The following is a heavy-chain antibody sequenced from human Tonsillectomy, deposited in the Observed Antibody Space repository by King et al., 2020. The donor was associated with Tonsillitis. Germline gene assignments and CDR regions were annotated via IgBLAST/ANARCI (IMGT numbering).Heavy chain of an antibody. V-gene: IGHV3-30*17. Sequence: VQLVESGGGVVQPGRSLRLSCAASGFTFSSYAMHRVRQAPGKGLEWVAVISYDGSNNFFADSVKGRFTISRDNSKNTLYLQINSLSAEDTAVYYCARDSTDYSYYYYMDVWGKGTTVTVSS. D-gene: IGHD2-21*02. CDR1: GFTFSSYA. CDR3: ARDSTDYSYYYYMDV. J-gene: IGHJ6*03. CDR2: ISYDGSNN.